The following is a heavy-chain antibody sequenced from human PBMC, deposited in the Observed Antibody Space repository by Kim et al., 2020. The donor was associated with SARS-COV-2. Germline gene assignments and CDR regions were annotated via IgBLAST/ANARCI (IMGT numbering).Heavy chain of an antibody. Sequence: GGSLRLSCAASGFTFSNYNMDWVRQAPGKGLEWVSSISSSNSYIYYADSVKGRFTISRDNAKNSLYLQMNSLRADDTAVYYCARDLNSGGDYWGQGTLVTVSS. CDR3: ARDLNSGGDY. D-gene: IGHD5-12*01. J-gene: IGHJ4*02. CDR1: GFTFSNYN. CDR2: ISSSNSYI. V-gene: IGHV3-21*01.